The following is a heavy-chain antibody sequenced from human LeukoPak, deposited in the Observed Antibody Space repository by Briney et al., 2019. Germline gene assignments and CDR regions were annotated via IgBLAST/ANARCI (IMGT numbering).Heavy chain of an antibody. CDR2: ISEDGINK. CDR3: AKDRETTASGTFDY. CDR1: GFTFSNYG. J-gene: IGHJ4*02. D-gene: IGHD6-13*01. V-gene: IGHV3-30*18. Sequence: LGGSLRLSCAASGFTFSNYGMHCVRQAPGKGLEWVAGISEDGINKYYADSVKARFTISRDNSNNTLFLQMNNLRAGDTAVYYCAKDRETTASGTFDYWGQGALVTVSS.